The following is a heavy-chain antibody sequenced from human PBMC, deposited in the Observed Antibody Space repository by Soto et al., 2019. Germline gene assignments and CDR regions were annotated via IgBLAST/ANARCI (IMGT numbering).Heavy chain of an antibody. CDR2: IRPRAYGGTT. D-gene: IGHD1-26*01. Sequence: SLRLSCTASGFTFGDYAMSWVRQAPGKGLEWVGFIRPRAYGGTTEYAASVKGRFTISRDDSKSIAYLQMNSLKTEDTALYYCTRDPYSGSYDPFDYWGQGTLVTV. CDR3: TRDPYSGSYDPFDY. V-gene: IGHV3-49*04. CDR1: GFTFGDYA. J-gene: IGHJ4*02.